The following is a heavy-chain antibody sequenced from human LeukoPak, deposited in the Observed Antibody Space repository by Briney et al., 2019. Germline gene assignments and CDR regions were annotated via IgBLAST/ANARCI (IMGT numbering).Heavy chain of an antibody. Sequence: ASVKVSCKTSGFTFTGYFSHWLRQAPGQGPEWMGWINPKTGATKYAQKFEGRVTVTRDTSITTAYMELSGLTFDDTAVYYCAREDLGHCSSTSCYNWFDPWGQGTLVTVSS. CDR2: INPKTGAT. CDR3: AREDLGHCSSTSCYNWFDP. J-gene: IGHJ5*02. V-gene: IGHV1-2*02. CDR1: GFTFTGYF. D-gene: IGHD2-2*01.